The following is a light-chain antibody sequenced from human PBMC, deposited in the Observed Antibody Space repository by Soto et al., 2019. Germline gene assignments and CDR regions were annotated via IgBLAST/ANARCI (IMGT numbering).Light chain of an antibody. V-gene: IGKV3-11*01. J-gene: IGKJ4*01. CDR1: QSVSSY. CDR3: QHRSNWPLT. CDR2: DAS. Sequence: EFVLTQSPGTLSLSPGERATLSCRASQSVSSYLAWYQQKPGQAPRLLIYDASNRATGIPARFSGSGSGTDFTLTISSLEPEDFAVYCCQHRSNWPLTFGGGTKVDI.